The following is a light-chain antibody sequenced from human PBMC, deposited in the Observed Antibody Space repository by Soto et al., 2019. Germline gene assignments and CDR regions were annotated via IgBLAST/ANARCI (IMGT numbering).Light chain of an antibody. CDR2: QDV. CDR3: QAWDDSTRV. Sequence: SYELTQPPSVSVSPGQTASITCSGDKVGNKYVCWYQQKAGHSPMLVIYQDVKRPSRIPERFSGSNSGNTATQTISETQGDYEADDYCQAWDDSTRVFGTGTALTVL. V-gene: IGLV3-1*01. CDR1: KVGNKY. J-gene: IGLJ1*01.